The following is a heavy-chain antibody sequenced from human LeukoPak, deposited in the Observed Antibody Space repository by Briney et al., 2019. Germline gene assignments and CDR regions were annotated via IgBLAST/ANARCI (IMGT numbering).Heavy chain of an antibody. Sequence: GGSLRLSCAASGFTFSSYGMSCVRQAPGKGLEWVSAISGSGGSTYYADSVKGRFTISRDNSKITLSLQMNSLRAEDTAVYYCAKAPRIEDGDYGYAFDIWGQGTLVTVSS. CDR3: AKAPRIEDGDYGYAFDI. D-gene: IGHD4-17*01. CDR1: GFTFSSYG. CDR2: ISGSGGST. V-gene: IGHV3-23*01. J-gene: IGHJ3*02.